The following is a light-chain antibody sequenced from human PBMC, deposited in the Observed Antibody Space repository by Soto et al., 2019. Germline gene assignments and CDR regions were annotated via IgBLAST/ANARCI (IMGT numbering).Light chain of an antibody. Sequence: QSALTQPASVSGSPGQSITLSCTGTSNDIGPYNFVSWYQQHPGKAPKLLIYDGNKRPSGVSNRFSGSKSGNTASLTISGLQAEDEADYYCSSYTSSSTYVFGTGTKVTVL. CDR3: SSYTSSSTYV. CDR2: DGN. J-gene: IGLJ1*01. CDR1: SNDIGPYNF. V-gene: IGLV2-14*01.